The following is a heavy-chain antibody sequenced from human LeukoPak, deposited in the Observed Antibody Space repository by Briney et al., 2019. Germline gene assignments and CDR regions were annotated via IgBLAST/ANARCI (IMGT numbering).Heavy chain of an antibody. CDR1: GGSFSGYY. V-gene: IGHV4-34*01. CDR3: ARGTGETGTTIDY. CDR2: INHSGST. D-gene: IGHD1-1*01. Sequence: PSETLSLTCAVYGGSFSGYYWNWIRQPPGKGLEWIGEINHSGSTNYNPSLKSRVTISVDTSKNQFSLKLSSVTAADTAVYYCARGTGETGTTIDYWGQGTLVTVSS. J-gene: IGHJ4*02.